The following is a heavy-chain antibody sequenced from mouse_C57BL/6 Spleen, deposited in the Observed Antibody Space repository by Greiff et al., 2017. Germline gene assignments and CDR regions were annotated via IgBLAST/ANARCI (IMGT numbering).Heavy chain of an antibody. CDR3: ARSELGLSMDY. CDR1: GYAFSSSW. Sequence: IQLQQSGPELVKPGASVKISCKASGYAFSSSWMNWVKQRPGKGLEWIGRIYPGDGDTNYNGKFKGKATLTADKSSSTAYMQLSSLTSEDSAVYFCARSELGLSMDYWGQGTSVTVSS. CDR2: IYPGDGDT. D-gene: IGHD4-1*01. J-gene: IGHJ4*01. V-gene: IGHV1-82*01.